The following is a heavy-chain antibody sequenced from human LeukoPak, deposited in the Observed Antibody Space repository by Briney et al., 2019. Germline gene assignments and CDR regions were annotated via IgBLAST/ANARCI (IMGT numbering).Heavy chain of an antibody. CDR2: ISASGGST. D-gene: IGHD1-1*01. J-gene: IGHJ3*02. Sequence: GGSLRLSCAASGFTFSNCAMNWVRQAPGKGLEWVSAISASGGSTYYADSVKGRFTISRDNSMNTLYLQMNSLRAEDTAVYYCARWTNFHAFDIWGQGTMVTVSS. CDR1: GFTFSNCA. V-gene: IGHV3-23*01. CDR3: ARWTNFHAFDI.